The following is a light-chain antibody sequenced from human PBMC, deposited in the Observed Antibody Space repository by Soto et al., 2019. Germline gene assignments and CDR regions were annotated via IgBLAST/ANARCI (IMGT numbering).Light chain of an antibody. CDR3: QQYGYSRT. V-gene: IGKV3-20*01. J-gene: IGKJ1*01. CDR1: QSVSSAY. CDR2: GAS. Sequence: EIVLTQSPGTLSLSPGERASLSCRASQSVSSAYLAWYQPKPGQAPRLLIYGASIRATGIPDRFSGSGSGTDFTLTISTLEPEDFAIYYCQQYGYSRTFGQGTKGDIK.